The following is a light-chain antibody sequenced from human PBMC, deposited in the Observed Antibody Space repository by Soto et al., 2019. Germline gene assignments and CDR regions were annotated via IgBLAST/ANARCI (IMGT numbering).Light chain of an antibody. J-gene: IGLJ2*01. CDR3: ASWDDSLHGVV. V-gene: IGLV1-36*01. Sequence: QSVLTQPPSVSDAPRQRVTISCSGSSSNIGNNAVNWYQQLPGKAPKLLIYYDDLLPSGVSDRFSGSKSGTSASLAISGLQSDDEADYYCASWDDSLHGVVFGGGTKLTVL. CDR1: SSNIGNNA. CDR2: YDD.